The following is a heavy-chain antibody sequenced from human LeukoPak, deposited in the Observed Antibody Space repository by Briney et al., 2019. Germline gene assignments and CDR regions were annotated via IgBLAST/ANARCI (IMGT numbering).Heavy chain of an antibody. J-gene: IGHJ4*02. CDR3: ARSLVGRGDPPQY. CDR1: GGSISSYY. V-gene: IGHV4-59*08. CDR2: IYYSGST. D-gene: IGHD3-16*01. Sequence: ASETLSLTCTVSGGSISSYYWSWIRQPPGKGLEWIGYIYYSGSTNYNPSLKSRVTISVDTSKNQFSLKLSSVTAADTAVYYCARSLVGRGDPPQYWGQGTLVTVSS.